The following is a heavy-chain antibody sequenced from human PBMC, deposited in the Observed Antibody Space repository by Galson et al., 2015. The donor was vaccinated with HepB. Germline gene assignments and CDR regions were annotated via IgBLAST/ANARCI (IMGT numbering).Heavy chain of an antibody. D-gene: IGHD6-19*01. CDR1: GFTFSYYA. CDR2: ITPSGDNT. Sequence: SLRLSCAASGFTFSYYAMSWVRQAPGKGLEWVSAITPSGDNTYSADSMKGRFTISRDNSQNTLFLQMNSLRADDTVIYFCAKVFPEKTDGWYRQALYYFDSWGQGTRVTVSS. J-gene: IGHJ4*02. CDR3: AKVFPEKTDGWYRQALYYFDS. V-gene: IGHV3-23*01.